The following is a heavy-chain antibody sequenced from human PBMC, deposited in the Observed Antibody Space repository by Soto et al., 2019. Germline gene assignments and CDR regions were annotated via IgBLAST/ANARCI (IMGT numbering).Heavy chain of an antibody. CDR2: ISSSSSYI. CDR1: GFTFSSYS. CDR3: ARYGDGYNYMPGSLVY. Sequence: EVQLVESGGGLVKPGGSLRLSCAASGFTFSSYSMNWVRQAPGKGLEWVSSISSSSSYIYYADSVKGRFTISRDNAKNSLYLQMNSLRAEDTAVYYCARYGDGYNYMPGSLVYWGQGTLVTVSS. J-gene: IGHJ4*02. D-gene: IGHD5-12*01. V-gene: IGHV3-21*01.